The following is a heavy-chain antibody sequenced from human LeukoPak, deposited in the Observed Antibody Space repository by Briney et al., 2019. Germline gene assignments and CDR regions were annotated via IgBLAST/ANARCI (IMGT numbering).Heavy chain of an antibody. CDR3: ARGMGYYDSSGPFDI. Sequence: ASVKVSCKASGYTFTSYGISWVRQAPGQGLEWMGWISAYNGNTNYAQKLQGRVTMTTDTSTSTAYMELRSLRSDDTAVYYCARGMGYYDSSGPFDIWGLGTMVTVSS. V-gene: IGHV1-18*01. J-gene: IGHJ3*02. D-gene: IGHD3-22*01. CDR2: ISAYNGNT. CDR1: GYTFTSYG.